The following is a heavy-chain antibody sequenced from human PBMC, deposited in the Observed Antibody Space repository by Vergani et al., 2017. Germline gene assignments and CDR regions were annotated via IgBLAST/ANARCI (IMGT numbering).Heavy chain of an antibody. CDR1: VGSFNSYH. CDR3: ARGVYCSSTSCYLTTGSRWFDP. J-gene: IGHJ5*02. Sequence: QVQLQQWGAGLLKPSETLSLTCAVYVGSFNSYHWNWIRQPPGKWLEWLGEINHSGSTNYNPSLKSRVTISVDTSKNQFSLKLSSVTAADTAVYYCARGVYCSSTSCYLTTGSRWFDPWGQGTLVTVSS. D-gene: IGHD2-2*01. CDR2: INHSGST. V-gene: IGHV4-34*01.